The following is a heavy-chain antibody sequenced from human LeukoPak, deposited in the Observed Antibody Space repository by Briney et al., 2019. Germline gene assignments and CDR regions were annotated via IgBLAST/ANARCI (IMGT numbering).Heavy chain of an antibody. V-gene: IGHV3-48*03. CDR2: ISSSGSTI. D-gene: IGHD3-10*01. Sequence: GGSLRLSCAAPGFTFSSYEMNWVRQAPGKGLEWVSYISSSGSTIYYADSVKGRFTISRDNAKNSLYLQMNSLRAEDTAVYYCARDQYGSGSDFDYWGQGTLVTVSS. CDR3: ARDQYGSGSDFDY. CDR1: GFTFSSYE. J-gene: IGHJ4*02.